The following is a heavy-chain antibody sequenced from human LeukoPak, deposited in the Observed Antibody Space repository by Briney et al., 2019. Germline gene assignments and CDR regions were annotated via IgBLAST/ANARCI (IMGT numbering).Heavy chain of an antibody. CDR3: ARDRGSGSYYFDY. D-gene: IGHD3-10*01. J-gene: IGHJ4*02. Sequence: PGGSLRLSCAASGFTVSSNYVSWVRQAPGKGLEWVSVIYSGGSTYYADSVKGRFTISRDNSKNTLYLQMNSLRAEDTAVYYCARDRGSGSYYFDYWGQGTLVTVSS. CDR1: GFTVSSNY. V-gene: IGHV3-66*01. CDR2: IYSGGST.